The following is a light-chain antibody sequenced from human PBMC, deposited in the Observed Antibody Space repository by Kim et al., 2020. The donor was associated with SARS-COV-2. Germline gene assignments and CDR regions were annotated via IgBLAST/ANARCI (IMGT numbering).Light chain of an antibody. CDR2: LGS. Sequence: DIVMTQSPLSLPVTPGEPASISCRSSQSLLHSNGYNYLDWYLQKPGQSPQLLIYLGSNRASGVPDRFSGSGSGTDFTLKISRVKAEDVGVYYCMQDLQTPRTFGQGTKLEI. CDR1: QSLLHSNGYNY. CDR3: MQDLQTPRT. J-gene: IGKJ2*01. V-gene: IGKV2-28*01.